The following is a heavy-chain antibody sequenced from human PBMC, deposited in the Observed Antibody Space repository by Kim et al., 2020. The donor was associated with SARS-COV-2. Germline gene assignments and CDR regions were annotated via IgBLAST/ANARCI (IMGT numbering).Heavy chain of an antibody. V-gene: IGHV4-34*01. J-gene: IGHJ4*02. CDR1: GGSFSGYY. Sequence: SETLSLTCAVYGGSFSGYYWSWIRQPPGKGLEWIGEINHSGSTNYNPSLKSRVTISVDTSKNQFSLKLSSVTAADTAVYYCAREAPVLYYDILTGCYYYFDNWGQGTLGTVSS. D-gene: IGHD3-9*01. CDR3: AREAPVLYYDILTGCYYYFDN. CDR2: INHSGST.